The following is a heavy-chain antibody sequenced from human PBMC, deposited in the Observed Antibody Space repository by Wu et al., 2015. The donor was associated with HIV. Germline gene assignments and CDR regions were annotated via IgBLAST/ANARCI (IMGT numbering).Heavy chain of an antibody. D-gene: IGHD2-8*02. J-gene: IGHJ6*02. CDR1: GYSFVRYS. CDR2: IGVSNGNT. Sequence: QVQLVQSGGEVKKPGASVKVSCKASGYSFVRYSLNWVRQAPGQGLEWMGWIGVSNGNTIYAQKFQGRVTIMTDESTSTVYMELNSLRSEDTAVYYCARNXWGWTXYYFYAMDLWGQGTTVTVSS. CDR3: ARNXWGWTXYYFYAMDL. V-gene: IGHV1-18*01.